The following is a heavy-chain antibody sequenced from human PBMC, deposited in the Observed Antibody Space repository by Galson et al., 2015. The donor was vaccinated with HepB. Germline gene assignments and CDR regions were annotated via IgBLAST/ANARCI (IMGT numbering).Heavy chain of an antibody. CDR2: ISAYNGNT. CDR3: ARDRRGGITIFGVVLGKSNWFDP. V-gene: IGHV1-18*01. Sequence: SVKVSCKASGYTFTSYGISWVRQAPGQGLEWMGWISAYNGNTNYAQKLQGRVTMTTDASTSTAYMELRSLRSDDTAVYYCARDRRGGITIFGVVLGKSNWFDPWGQGTLVTVSS. CDR1: GYTFTSYG. D-gene: IGHD3-3*01. J-gene: IGHJ5*02.